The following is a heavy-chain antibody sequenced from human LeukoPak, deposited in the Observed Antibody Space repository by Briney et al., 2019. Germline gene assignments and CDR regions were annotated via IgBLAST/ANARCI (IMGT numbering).Heavy chain of an antibody. D-gene: IGHD2-21*02. Sequence: PGGSLRVSCAASGFTFSSYGMHWVRQAPGKGLEWVAFTRNDGTNIYYADSVKGRFTISRDNSKKTLYLQMSSLRPEDTAVYYCAKDGRVGGGDWHIDYWGQGTLVTVSS. CDR3: AKDGRVGGGDWHIDY. J-gene: IGHJ4*02. CDR1: GFTFSSYG. CDR2: TRNDGTNI. V-gene: IGHV3-30*02.